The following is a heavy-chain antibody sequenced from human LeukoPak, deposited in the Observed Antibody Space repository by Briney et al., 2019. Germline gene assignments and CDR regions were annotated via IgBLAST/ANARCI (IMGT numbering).Heavy chain of an antibody. D-gene: IGHD3-22*01. CDR1: GXSLSTSGVG. Sequence: QXXTLTCXFSGXSLSTSGVGVGXXRXXPGXALEWLALIXWDDDKRYSPSLKSTLTITNDTSKHQVVLTMTNMDPVDTATYYCAHKTLYYYDSSGYYYPRGFSRFDYWGQGTLVTVSS. CDR2: IXWDDDK. V-gene: IGHV2-5*02. CDR3: AHKTLYYYDSSGYYYPRGFSRFDY. J-gene: IGHJ4*02.